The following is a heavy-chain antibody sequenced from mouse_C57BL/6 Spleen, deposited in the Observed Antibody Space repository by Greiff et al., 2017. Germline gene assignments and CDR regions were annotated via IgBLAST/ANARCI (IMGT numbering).Heavy chain of an antibody. CDR1: GYAFSSYW. J-gene: IGHJ2*01. D-gene: IGHD1-1*01. Sequence: QVQLQQSGAELVKPGASVKISCKASGYAFSSYWMNWVKQRPGKGLEWIGQIYPGDGDTNYNGKFKGKATLTADKSSSTAYMQRSSLTSEDSAVYFCARALFITTVVPDYWGQGTTLTVSS. V-gene: IGHV1-80*01. CDR3: ARALFITTVVPDY. CDR2: IYPGDGDT.